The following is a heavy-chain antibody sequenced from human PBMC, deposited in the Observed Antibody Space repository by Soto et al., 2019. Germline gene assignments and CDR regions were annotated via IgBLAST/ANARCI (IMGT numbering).Heavy chain of an antibody. D-gene: IGHD4-17*01. V-gene: IGHV1-18*01. Sequence: QVNLVQSGAEVKKPGASVKVSCKASGYTFSNHGISWVRQAPGQGLEWMGWISGHNGNTNYAQKFQGSVLMPTDTASSTAYMELWGLRSDDTAVYYCARAGATVTILFDYWGQGTLVTVSS. J-gene: IGHJ4*02. CDR2: ISGHNGNT. CDR1: GYTFSNHG. CDR3: ARAGATVTILFDY.